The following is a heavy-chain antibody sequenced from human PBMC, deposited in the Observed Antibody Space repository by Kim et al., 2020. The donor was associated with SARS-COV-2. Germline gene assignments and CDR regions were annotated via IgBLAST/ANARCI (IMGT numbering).Heavy chain of an antibody. D-gene: IGHD3-22*01. CDR3: AKPRNDSSGYYYFDY. V-gene: IGHV3-30*18. J-gene: IGHJ4*02. CDR1: GFTFSSYG. CDR2: ISYDGSNK. Sequence: GGSLRLSCAASGFTFSSYGMHWVRQAPGKGLEWVAVISYDGSNKYYADSVKGRFTISRDNSKNTLYLQMNSLRAEDTAVYYCAKPRNDSSGYYYFDYWGQGTLVTVSS.